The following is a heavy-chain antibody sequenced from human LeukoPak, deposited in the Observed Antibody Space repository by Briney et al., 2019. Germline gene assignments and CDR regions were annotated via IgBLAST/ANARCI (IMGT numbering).Heavy chain of an antibody. CDR3: STGSGDAFDI. CDR2: INSDGSST. CDR1: GFTFSSYW. J-gene: IGHJ3*02. V-gene: IGHV3-74*01. Sequence: GGALRLSCAASGFTFSSYWMHWVRQVPGKGLVWVSRINSDGSSTSYADFVRGRFTISRDNAKNTLYGQINSLRAEDTAVYYGSTGSGDAFDIWGRGTMVTVSS. D-gene: IGHD3-10*01.